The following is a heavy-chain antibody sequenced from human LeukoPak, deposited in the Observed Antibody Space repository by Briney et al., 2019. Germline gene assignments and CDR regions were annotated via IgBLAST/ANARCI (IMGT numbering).Heavy chain of an antibody. CDR3: ARGNYDILTGPRRTDAFDI. CDR2: ISAYNGNT. CDR1: GYTFTSYA. Sequence: ASVKVSCKASGYTFTSYAMNWVRQAPGQGLEWMGWISAYNGNTNYAQKLQGRVTMITDTSTSTAYMELRSLRSDDTAMYYCARGNYDILTGPRRTDAFDIWGQGTMVTVSS. J-gene: IGHJ3*02. D-gene: IGHD3-9*01. V-gene: IGHV1-18*01.